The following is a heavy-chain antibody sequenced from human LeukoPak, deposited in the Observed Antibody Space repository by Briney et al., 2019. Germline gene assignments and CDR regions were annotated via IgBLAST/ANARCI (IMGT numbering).Heavy chain of an antibody. V-gene: IGHV3-53*01. CDR3: ARGWVEGYYYYGMDV. CDR1: GFTVSSNY. D-gene: IGHD3-16*01. CDR2: IYSGGST. Sequence: PGGSLRLSCAAYGFTVSSNYMSWVRQAPGKGLEWVSVIYSGGSTYYADSVKGRFTISRDNSKNTLYLQMNSLRAEDTAVYYCARGWVEGYYYYGMDVWGQGTTVTVSS. J-gene: IGHJ6*02.